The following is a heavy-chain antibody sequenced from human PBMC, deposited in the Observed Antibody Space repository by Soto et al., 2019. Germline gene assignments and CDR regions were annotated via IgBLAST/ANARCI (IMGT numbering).Heavy chain of an antibody. Sequence: ASVKVSCKASGYTFSGFYIHWVRQAPGRGLEWMGWINPNSGGTKSAEKFQGRVTMTRDTSISTAYMELSRLTSDDTAVYYCASAAVTGTAGLDFWGQGTQVTVSS. J-gene: IGHJ4*02. D-gene: IGHD6-19*01. CDR3: ASAAVTGTAGLDF. CDR2: INPNSGGT. CDR1: GYTFSGFY. V-gene: IGHV1-2*02.